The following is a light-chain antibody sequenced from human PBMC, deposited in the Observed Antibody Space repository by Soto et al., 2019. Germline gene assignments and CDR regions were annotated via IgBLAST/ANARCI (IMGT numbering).Light chain of an antibody. CDR2: GAS. Sequence: EIVLTQSPVTLSLSPGDRATLSCRASQSVGINVAWYQQKPGQAPRLLIYGASTRATGSPDRFSGSGSGTEFTLTISSLLSEDFAVYYCQQYSIWPWTFGQGGKVDI. V-gene: IGKV3-15*01. CDR1: QSVGIN. CDR3: QQYSIWPWT. J-gene: IGKJ1*01.